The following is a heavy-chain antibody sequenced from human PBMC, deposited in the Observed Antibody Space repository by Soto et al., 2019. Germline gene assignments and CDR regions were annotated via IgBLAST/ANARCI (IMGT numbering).Heavy chain of an antibody. V-gene: IGHV2-5*02. CDR3: VRLFVAEFGY. CDR1: GFSLSTNGVG. CDR2: IYWDDDK. J-gene: IGHJ4*02. D-gene: IGHD3-10*01. Sequence: QITLKESGPPLLKPTQTLTLTCTFSGFSLSTNGVGVGWIRQPPGKALEWLALIYWDDDKRYSPSLKSRLTITNDTSKNHVLLTLTYMDLVDTAPYYCVRLFVAEFGYWGQGTLVTVSS.